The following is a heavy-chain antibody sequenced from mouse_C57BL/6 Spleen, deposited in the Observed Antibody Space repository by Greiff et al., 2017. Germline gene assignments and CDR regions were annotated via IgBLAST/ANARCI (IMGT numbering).Heavy chain of an antibody. CDR2: IYPGDGDT. D-gene: IGHD2-1*01. V-gene: IGHV1-82*01. J-gene: IGHJ3*01. Sequence: QVQLQQSGPELVKPGASVKISCKASGYAFSSSWMNWVKQRPGKGLEWIGRIYPGDGDTNYNGKFKGKATLTADKSSSTAYMQLSSLTSEDSAVYFCATYGNYDVAWFAYWGQGTLVTVSA. CDR1: GYAFSSSW. CDR3: ATYGNYDVAWFAY.